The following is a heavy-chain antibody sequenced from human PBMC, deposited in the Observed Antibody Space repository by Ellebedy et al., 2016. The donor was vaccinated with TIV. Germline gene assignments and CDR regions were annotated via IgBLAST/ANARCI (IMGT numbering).Heavy chain of an antibody. D-gene: IGHD4-17*01. CDR2: MNANDGDT. Sequence: AASVKVSCKTSGYIFTSSGINWVRQAPGQGLEWMGIMNANDGDTTYAQKFQGRVTMTRDTSTPTVYMELTSLRFEDTAVYYCARAAAMTKVSSPSAYWGQGTLVTVSS. CDR3: ARAAAMTKVSSPSAY. V-gene: IGHV1-46*01. CDR1: GYIFTSSG. J-gene: IGHJ4*02.